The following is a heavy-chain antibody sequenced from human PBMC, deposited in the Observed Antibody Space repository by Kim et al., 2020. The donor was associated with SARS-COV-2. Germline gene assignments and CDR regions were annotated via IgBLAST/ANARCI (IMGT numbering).Heavy chain of an antibody. CDR3: AKGSLAKWGYYDYYMDV. D-gene: IGHD1-26*01. Sequence: SETLSLTCSVSGGSFSGYYWNWIRQSPGKGLEWIGYIFYAGSSNYNPSLKGRVSISIDTSRNQYSLELTSVTAADTAVYYCAKGSLAKWGYYDYYMDVWG. CDR1: GGSFSGYY. J-gene: IGHJ6*03. CDR2: IFYAGSS. V-gene: IGHV4-59*12.